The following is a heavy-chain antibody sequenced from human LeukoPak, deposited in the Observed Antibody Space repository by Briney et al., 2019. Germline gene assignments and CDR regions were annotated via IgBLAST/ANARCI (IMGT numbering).Heavy chain of an antibody. CDR1: GFTFNNYA. J-gene: IGHJ5*02. Sequence: GGSLRLSCAVSGFTFNNYAMHWVRQAPGKGLEWVAVASYDGDNNYYADSVKGRFTISRDNSKNTLYLQMNSLRAEDTAVYYCAKGGLVRGINWFDPWGQGTLVTVSS. D-gene: IGHD3-10*01. V-gene: IGHV3-30*04. CDR2: ASYDGDNN. CDR3: AKGGLVRGINWFDP.